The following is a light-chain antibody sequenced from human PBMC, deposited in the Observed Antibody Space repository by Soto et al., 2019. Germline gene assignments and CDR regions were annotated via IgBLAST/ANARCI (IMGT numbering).Light chain of an antibody. V-gene: IGKV3-20*01. CDR2: GAS. J-gene: IGKJ1*01. CDR3: QQYGSSPWT. CDR1: QSVSSN. Sequence: EIVLTQSQATLSVSPPERTYLXGRASQSVSSNLAWYQQKPGQAPRLLIYGASTRATGIPDRFSGSGSGTDFTLTISRLEPEDFAVYYCQQYGSSPWTFGQGTKVDI.